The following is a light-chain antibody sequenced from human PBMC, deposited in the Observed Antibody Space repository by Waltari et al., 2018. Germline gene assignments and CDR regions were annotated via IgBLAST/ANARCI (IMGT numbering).Light chain of an antibody. Sequence: SSELTQPPSVSVSPGQTARIPCSGDPLPKQYAFWYQQKPGQAPVLVMYKYSERTSGIPERFSGSTSGTTVTLTIRGVQAEDEADYYCQSADTSGNYVVFGGGTKLTVL. CDR2: KYS. CDR1: PLPKQY. V-gene: IGLV3-25*03. J-gene: IGLJ3*02. CDR3: QSADTSGNYVV.